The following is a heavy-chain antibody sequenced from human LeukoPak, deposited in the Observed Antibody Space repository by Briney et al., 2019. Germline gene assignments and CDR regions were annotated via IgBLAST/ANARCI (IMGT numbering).Heavy chain of an antibody. CDR3: ASRSGSWDFDY. Sequence: TSETLSLTCTVSGGSISSYYWSWIRQPPGKGLEWIGYIYYSGSTNYNPSLKSRVTISVDTSKNQFSLKLSSVTAADTAVYYCASRSGSWDFDYWGQGTLVTVSS. CDR2: IYYSGST. D-gene: IGHD1-26*01. CDR1: GGSISSYY. J-gene: IGHJ4*02. V-gene: IGHV4-59*01.